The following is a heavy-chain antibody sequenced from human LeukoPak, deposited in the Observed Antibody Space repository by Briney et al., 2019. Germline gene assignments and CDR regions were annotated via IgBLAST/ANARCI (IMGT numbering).Heavy chain of an antibody. Sequence: GRSLRLSCVASGFTFNTYGMHWVRQAPGKGLEWVAFIRYDGSNKYYADSVRGRFTISRDNSKNTLYPQMNSLRAEDTAVYYCARTYYYDSSGHQLDYWGQGTLVTVSS. D-gene: IGHD3-22*01. J-gene: IGHJ4*02. CDR3: ARTYYYDSSGHQLDY. CDR1: GFTFNTYG. V-gene: IGHV3-33*01. CDR2: IRYDGSNK.